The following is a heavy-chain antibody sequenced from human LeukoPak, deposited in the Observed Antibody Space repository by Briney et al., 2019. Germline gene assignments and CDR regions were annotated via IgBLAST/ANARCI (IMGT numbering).Heavy chain of an antibody. D-gene: IGHD3-22*01. CDR3: ARVQDYYDSSGPFDY. CDR1: GSTVSSNY. CDR2: IYSGGST. J-gene: IGHJ4*02. Sequence: GGSLRLSCAASGSTVSSNYMSWVRQAPGKGLEWVSVIYSGGSTYYADSVKGRFTISRDNSKNTLYLQMNRLRAEDTAVYYCARVQDYYDSSGPFDYWGQGTLVTVSS. V-gene: IGHV3-53*01.